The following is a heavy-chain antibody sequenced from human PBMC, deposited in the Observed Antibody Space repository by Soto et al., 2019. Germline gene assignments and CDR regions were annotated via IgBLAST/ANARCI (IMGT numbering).Heavy chain of an antibody. CDR2: ISAYNDHT. V-gene: IGHV1-18*01. CDR3: ARGTYFDY. Sequence: SWVRQAPGQGLEWVGWISAYNDHTNYAQKFQGRVTMTTDTSTSTAYMELRSLRSDDTAVYYCARGTYFDYWGQGTLVTVSS. D-gene: IGHD1-1*01. J-gene: IGHJ4*02.